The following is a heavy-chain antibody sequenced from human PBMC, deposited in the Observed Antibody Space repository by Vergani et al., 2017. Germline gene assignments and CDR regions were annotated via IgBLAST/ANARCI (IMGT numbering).Heavy chain of an antibody. CDR1: GGSIRSHKW. D-gene: IGHD2-21*01. CDR2: THDSETS. V-gene: IGHV4-4*03. CDR3: AREGEGAFNLGH. Sequence: QVHLQESGPGLVKPPGTLSLTCVVSGGSIRSHKWWRWVRQSPGKGLEWIGETHDSETSNYNPSLNSRVTISVDKSTNQCSLKLNSVTAADSGLYYCAREGEGAFNLGHWGQGTLVTVSS. J-gene: IGHJ4*02.